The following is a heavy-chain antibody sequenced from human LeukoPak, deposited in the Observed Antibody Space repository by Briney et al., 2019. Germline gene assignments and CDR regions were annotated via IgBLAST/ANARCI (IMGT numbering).Heavy chain of an antibody. CDR2: INHSGST. D-gene: IGHD3-10*01. Sequence: SETLSLTCAVYGGSFSGYYWSWIRQPPGKGLEWIGEINHSGSTNYNPSLKSRVTISVDTSKNQFSLKLSSVTAADTAVYYCARSFYYYGSGSYDYWGQGTLVTVSS. CDR1: GGSFSGYY. V-gene: IGHV4-34*01. CDR3: ARSFYYYGSGSYDY. J-gene: IGHJ4*02.